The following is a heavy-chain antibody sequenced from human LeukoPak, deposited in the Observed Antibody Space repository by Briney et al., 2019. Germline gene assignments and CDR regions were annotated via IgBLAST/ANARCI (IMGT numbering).Heavy chain of an antibody. CDR2: IYPGDSDT. CDR3: ARVLTGGPMANWFDP. CDR1: GYNFTSYW. J-gene: IGHJ5*02. Sequence: GESLKISCKGSGYNFTSYWIGWGRPMPGKGVEWMGIIYPGDSDTRYSPSFQGQFTISADKSISTAYLQWSSLKASDTAMYYCARVLTGGPMANWFDPWGQGTLVTVSS. V-gene: IGHV5-51*01. D-gene: IGHD3-9*01.